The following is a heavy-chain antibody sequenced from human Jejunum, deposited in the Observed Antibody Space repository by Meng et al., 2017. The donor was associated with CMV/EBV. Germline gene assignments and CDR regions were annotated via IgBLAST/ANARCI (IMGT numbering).Heavy chain of an antibody. CDR2: IYSNGTT. CDR1: NY. CDR3: ARGGGGWSSSDYYHYHGLDV. D-gene: IGHD6-19*01. J-gene: IGHJ6*02. V-gene: IGHV3-53*01. Sequence: NYLTWVRQAPGKGLEWVSVIYSNGTTYYADSVKGRFTISRDSSKNTFSLQMNSLRAEDTAVYYCARGGGGWSSSDYYHYHGLDVWGQGTTVTVSS.